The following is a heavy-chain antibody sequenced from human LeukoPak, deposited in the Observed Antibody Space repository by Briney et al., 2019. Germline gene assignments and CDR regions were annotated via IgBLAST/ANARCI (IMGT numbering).Heavy chain of an antibody. V-gene: IGHV3-11*01. CDR1: GLTFSDYY. J-gene: IGHJ4*02. CDR2: INGSGSTI. CDR3: AKDGTSGWYRFDY. Sequence: PGGSLRLSCAASGLTFSDYYMSWIRQAPGKGLEWVSYINGSGSTIYYADSVKGRFTISRDNSKNTLFLQMNSLRAEDTAVYYCAKDGTSGWYRFDYWGQGTLVTVSS. D-gene: IGHD6-19*01.